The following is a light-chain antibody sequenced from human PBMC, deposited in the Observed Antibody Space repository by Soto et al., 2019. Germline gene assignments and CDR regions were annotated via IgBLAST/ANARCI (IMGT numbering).Light chain of an antibody. V-gene: IGKV1-8*01. Sequence: IRVAESPSSFSASTGDRVTITCRASQGISSYLAWYQQKPGKAPKLLIYAASTMQSGVPPRFSGTGSGTDFTLTISSLQPEDFATYTCQQANSYPLTFGGGTKV. CDR3: QQANSYPLT. CDR2: AAS. CDR1: QGISSY. J-gene: IGKJ4*01.